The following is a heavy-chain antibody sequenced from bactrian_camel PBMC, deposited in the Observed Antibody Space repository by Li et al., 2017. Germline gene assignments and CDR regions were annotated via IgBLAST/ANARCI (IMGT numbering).Heavy chain of an antibody. J-gene: IGHJ4*01. CDR3: AAVARVGDTCPARKENVAY. Sequence: HVQLVESGGDSVQPGGSLRLSCEAPGYTASAYCLAWFRQRLGQAREGVAGIGTDGVSRVADSVKGRFTISKDNAKNTLYLQMNSLKSEDTAVYYCAAVARVGDTCPARKENVAYWGQGTQVTVS. D-gene: IGHD7*01. CDR2: IGTDGVSR. V-gene: IGHV3S1*01. CDR1: GYTASAYC.